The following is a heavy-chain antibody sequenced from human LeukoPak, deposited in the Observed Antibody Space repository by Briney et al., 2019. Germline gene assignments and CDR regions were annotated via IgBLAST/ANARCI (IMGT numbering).Heavy chain of an antibody. CDR2: ISSSGSTI. J-gene: IGHJ5*02. D-gene: IGHD3-3*01. V-gene: IGHV3-11*01. CDR3: ARDLEAERFLEWLQGFDP. CDR1: GFTFSDYY. Sequence: PGGSLRLSCAASGFTFSDYYMSWIRQAPGKGLEWVSYISSSGSTIYYADSVKGRFTISRDDAKNSLYLQTNSLRAEDTAVYYCARDLEAERFLEWLQGFDPWGQGTLVTVSS.